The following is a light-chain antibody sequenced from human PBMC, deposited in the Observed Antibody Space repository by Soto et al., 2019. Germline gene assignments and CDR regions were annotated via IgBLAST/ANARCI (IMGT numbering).Light chain of an antibody. CDR2: QVT. J-gene: IGLJ1*01. Sequence: QSALTQPASVSGSPGQSITISCTGTNTDVGAYNYVSWYQSHPGKAPELMIYQVTNRPSGVSNRFSGSRSGNTASLTISGLQAEDEADYYCSSYTDSSNYVFGTGTKLTVL. CDR3: SSYTDSSNYV. V-gene: IGLV2-14*01. CDR1: NTDVGAYNY.